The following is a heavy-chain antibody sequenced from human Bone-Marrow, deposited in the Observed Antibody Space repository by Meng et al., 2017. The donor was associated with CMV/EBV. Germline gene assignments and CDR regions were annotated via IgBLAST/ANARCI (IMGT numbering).Heavy chain of an antibody. D-gene: IGHD6-6*01. V-gene: IGHV2-5*01. CDR1: GFSLSTSGVG. CDR2: IYWNDDK. CDR3: ARMSSSSAFDY. J-gene: IGHJ4*02. Sequence: SGPTLVKPTQTLTLTCTFSGFSLSTSGVGVGWIRQPPGKALEWLALIYWNDDKRYSTSLKTRLTISKDTSKNQVVLTMTNMDPVDTATYYCARMSSSSAFDYWGQGTLVTVSS.